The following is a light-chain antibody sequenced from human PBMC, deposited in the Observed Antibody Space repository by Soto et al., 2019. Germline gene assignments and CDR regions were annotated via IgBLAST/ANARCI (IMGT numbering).Light chain of an antibody. J-gene: IGLJ1*01. V-gene: IGLV2-8*01. CDR2: EVS. CDR1: SSDVGGYNY. Sequence: QSVLTQPPSASVSPGQSVTISCTGTSSDVGGYNYVSWYQQHPGKAPKLMIYEVSKRPSGVPDRFSGSKSGNTASLTVSGLQAEDEADYYCSSYAGSTPYVFGTGTKVTVL. CDR3: SSYAGSTPYV.